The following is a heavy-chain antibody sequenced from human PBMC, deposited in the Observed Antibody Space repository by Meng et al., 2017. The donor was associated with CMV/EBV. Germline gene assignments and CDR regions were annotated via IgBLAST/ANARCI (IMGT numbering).Heavy chain of an antibody. CDR3: ARDLKRWRITIFPY. CDR1: GYTFTGYY. J-gene: IGHJ4*02. CDR2: INPNSGGT. V-gene: IGHV1-2*02. D-gene: IGHD3-3*01. Sequence: ASVMVSCKASGYTFTGYYMHWVRQAPGQGLEWMGWINPNSGGTNYAQKFQGRVTMTRDTSISTAYMELSRLRSDDTAVYYCARDLKRWRITIFPYWGQGTLVTVSS.